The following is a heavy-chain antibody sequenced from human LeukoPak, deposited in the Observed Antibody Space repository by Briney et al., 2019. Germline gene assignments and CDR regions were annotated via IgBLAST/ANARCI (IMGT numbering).Heavy chain of an antibody. CDR1: GGSISRYY. Sequence: SETLSLTCAVSGGSISRYYWNWIRQPPGERLEWIGWIHYSGSTAYSPSLESRVTMAVDTSKNHISLKMTSVAAADTATYYCARWGYFDSSTYFVVEYWGQGVLVTVSS. D-gene: IGHD3-22*01. CDR3: ARWGYFDSSTYFVVEY. CDR2: IHYSGST. J-gene: IGHJ4*02. V-gene: IGHV4-59*01.